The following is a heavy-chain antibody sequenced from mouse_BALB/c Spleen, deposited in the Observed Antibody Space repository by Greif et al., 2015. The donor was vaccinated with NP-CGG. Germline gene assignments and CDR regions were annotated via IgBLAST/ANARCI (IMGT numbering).Heavy chain of an antibody. Sequence: EVMLVESGGGLVKPGGSLKLSCAASGFTFSSYTMSWVRQTPEKRLEWVATISSGGSYTYYPDSVKGRFTISRDNAKNTLYLQMSGLKPEDTAMYYCTRDLGTTVVFDYWGQGTTLTVSS. D-gene: IGHD1-1*01. CDR1: GFTFSSYT. V-gene: IGHV5-6-4*01. CDR3: TRDLGTTVVFDY. CDR2: ISSGGSYT. J-gene: IGHJ2*01.